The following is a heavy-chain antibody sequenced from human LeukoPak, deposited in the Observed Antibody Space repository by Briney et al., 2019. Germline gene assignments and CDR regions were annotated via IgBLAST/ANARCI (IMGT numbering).Heavy chain of an antibody. CDR2: IRIKAYGGTT. V-gene: IGHV3-49*04. CDR1: GFTFGDYA. Sequence: GGSLRLSCTASGFTFGDYAMSWVRQAPGKGLEWVGFIRIKAYGGTTEYAASVKGRFTISRDDSKSIAYLQMNSLKTEDTAVYYCTRVSDTLVRGVAYYYGMDAWGQGTTVTVSS. CDR3: TRVSDTLVRGVAYYYGMDA. J-gene: IGHJ6*02. D-gene: IGHD3-10*01.